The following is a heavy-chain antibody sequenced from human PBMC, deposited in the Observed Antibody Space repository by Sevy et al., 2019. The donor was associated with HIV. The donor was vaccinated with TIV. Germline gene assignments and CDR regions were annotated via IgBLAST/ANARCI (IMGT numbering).Heavy chain of an antibody. Sequence: GGSLRLSCAASGFTFSSYAMSWVRQAPGKGLEWVSAISGSGGSTYYADSVKGRFTISRDNGKNSLYLQMNSLRAEDTALYYCAKAVFVTVPGRGAFDIWGQGTMVTVSS. D-gene: IGHD6-19*01. V-gene: IGHV3-23*01. CDR1: GFTFSSYA. CDR2: ISGSGGST. CDR3: AKAVFVTVPGRGAFDI. J-gene: IGHJ3*02.